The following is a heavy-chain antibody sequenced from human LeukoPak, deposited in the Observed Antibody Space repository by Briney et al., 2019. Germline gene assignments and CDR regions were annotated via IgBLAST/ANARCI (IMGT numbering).Heavy chain of an antibody. J-gene: IGHJ4*02. CDR2: INHSGST. Sequence: SETLSLTCTVSGGPIDTTSYYWGWIRQPPGKGLEWIGEINHSGSTNYNPSLKSRVTISVDTSKNQFSLKLSSVTAADTAVYYCARLYCSSTSCYLDYWGQGTLVTVSS. D-gene: IGHD2-2*01. CDR3: ARLYCSSTSCYLDY. CDR1: GGPIDTTSYY. V-gene: IGHV4-39*07.